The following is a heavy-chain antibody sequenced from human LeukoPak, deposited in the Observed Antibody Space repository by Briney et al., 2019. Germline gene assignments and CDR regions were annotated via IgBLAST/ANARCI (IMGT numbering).Heavy chain of an antibody. CDR2: IHYSRST. D-gene: IGHD5-18*01. V-gene: IGHV4-59*08. Sequence: PPETPCLTCTLSRGSTGSYYWSSIRQPPGKGLEWIGCIHYSRSTNYNPPLKSRRTMLLVTSKNQYSLKLSCVAAADTAVYYCSRQGGQLGRRLDQWGQGSLVTVSS. CDR3: SRQGGQLGRRLDQ. J-gene: IGHJ4*02. CDR1: RGSTGSYY.